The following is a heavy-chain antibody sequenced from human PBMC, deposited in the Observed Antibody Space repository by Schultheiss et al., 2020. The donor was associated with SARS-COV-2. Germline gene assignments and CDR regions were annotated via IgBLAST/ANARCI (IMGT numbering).Heavy chain of an antibody. CDR1: GYSFTSYG. Sequence: GESLKISCKGSGYSFTSYGISWVRQATGQGLEWMGWMNPNSGNTGYAQKFQGRVTMTTDTSTSTAYMELRSLRSDDTAVYYCARDLTARYSYGEVFDYWGQGTLVTVSS. J-gene: IGHJ4*02. V-gene: IGHV1-18*01. D-gene: IGHD5-18*01. CDR2: MNPNSGNT. CDR3: ARDLTARYSYGEVFDY.